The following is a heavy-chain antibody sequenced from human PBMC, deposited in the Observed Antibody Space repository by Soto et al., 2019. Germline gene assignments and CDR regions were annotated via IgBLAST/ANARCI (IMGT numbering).Heavy chain of an antibody. CDR1: GFTFRSYG. V-gene: IGHV3-33*01. CDR3: ARDGELENGYGMDV. CDR2: IWYDGSNK. Sequence: HPGGSLRLSCAASGFTFRSYGMHWVRQAPGKGLEWVAVIWYDGSNKNYVGSVKGRFTISRDNSKNTLYLQMNSLRAEDTAVYYCARDGELENGYGMDVWGQGTTVTVSS. J-gene: IGHJ6*02. D-gene: IGHD1-1*01.